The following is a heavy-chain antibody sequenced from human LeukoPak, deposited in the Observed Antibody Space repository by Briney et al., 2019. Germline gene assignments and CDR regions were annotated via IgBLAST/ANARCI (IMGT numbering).Heavy chain of an antibody. V-gene: IGHV3-13*01. CDR2: IGTAGDT. J-gene: IGHJ6*03. CDR3: ARAWNYVGYMDV. CDR1: GFTFSSYD. Sequence: GGSLRLSCAPSGFTFSSYDMHWVRQATGKGLEWVSAIGTAGDTYYPGSVKGRFTISRENAKNSLYLQMNSLRAGDTAVYYCARAWNYVGYMDVWGKGTTVTVSS. D-gene: IGHD1-7*01.